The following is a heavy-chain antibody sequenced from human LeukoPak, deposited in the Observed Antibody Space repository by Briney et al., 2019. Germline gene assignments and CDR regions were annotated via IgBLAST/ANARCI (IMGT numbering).Heavy chain of an antibody. CDR2: IYYSGST. D-gene: IGHD2-2*01. V-gene: IGHV4-59*01. CDR1: GGSISSYY. Sequence: PSETLSLTCTVSGGSISSYYWSWIRQPPGKGLEWIGYIYYSGSTNYNPSLKSRVTISVDTSKNQFSLKLSSVTAADTAVYYCARDIVVPAAIGYYYYGMDVWGQGTTVTVSS. CDR3: ARDIVVPAAIGYYYYGMDV. J-gene: IGHJ6*02.